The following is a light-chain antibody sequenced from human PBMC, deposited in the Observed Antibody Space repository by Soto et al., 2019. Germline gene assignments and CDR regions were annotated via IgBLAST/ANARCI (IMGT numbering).Light chain of an antibody. CDR1: SGHSSYI. CDR2: LEGSGSY. CDR3: ETWDTNRHVV. Sequence: QSVLTQSSSASASLGSSVKLTCTLSSGHSSYIIAWHQQQPGKAPRYLMKLEGSGSYNKGSGVPDRFSGSSSGADRYLTIYNLQSEDEADYYCETWDTNRHVVSGGGTKLTVL. J-gene: IGLJ2*01. V-gene: IGLV4-60*03.